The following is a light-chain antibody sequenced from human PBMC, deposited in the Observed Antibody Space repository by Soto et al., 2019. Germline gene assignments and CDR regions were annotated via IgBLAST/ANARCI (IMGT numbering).Light chain of an antibody. Sequence: EIVLTQSPGTLSLSPGARATLSCRASQSVSSSYLAWYQQKPFQAPRLLTSGASSRATGIPDRCSGSGSGTDFTRTISTLEIEDFEVYYCQQYGSLPYTFGPGTKVQIK. J-gene: IGKJ2*01. CDR1: QSVSSSY. V-gene: IGKV3-20*01. CDR2: GAS. CDR3: QQYGSLPYT.